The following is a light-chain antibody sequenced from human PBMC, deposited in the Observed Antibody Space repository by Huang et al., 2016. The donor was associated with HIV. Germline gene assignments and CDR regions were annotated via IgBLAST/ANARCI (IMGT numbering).Light chain of an antibody. CDR3: QQYNNWPRT. CDR2: GAS. Sequence: EIVMTQSPATLSVSPGDRATLSCRASQSISSNLALYQQQPGPAPRLLIYGASTRATGIPARFSGSGSGTEFTLTISGLQSQDFAVYYCQQYNNWPRTFGQGTKVEIK. CDR1: QSISSN. J-gene: IGKJ1*01. V-gene: IGKV3-15*01.